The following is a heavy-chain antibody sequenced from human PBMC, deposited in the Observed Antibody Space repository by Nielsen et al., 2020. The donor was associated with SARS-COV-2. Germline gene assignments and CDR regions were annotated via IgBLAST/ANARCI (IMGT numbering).Heavy chain of an antibody. CDR3: AKETTGYSSGLFDY. CDR1: GFTFSSYG. V-gene: IGHV3-30*18. J-gene: IGHJ4*02. Sequence: GESLKISCAASGFTFSSYGMHWVRQAPGKGLEWVAVISYDGSNKYYADSVKGRFTISRDNSKNTLYLQMNSLRAEDTAVYYCAKETTGYSSGLFDYWGQGTLVTVSS. D-gene: IGHD6-19*01. CDR2: ISYDGSNK.